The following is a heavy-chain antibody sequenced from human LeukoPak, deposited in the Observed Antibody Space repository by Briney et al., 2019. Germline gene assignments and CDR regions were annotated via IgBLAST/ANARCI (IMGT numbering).Heavy chain of an antibody. CDR1: GFTFSSDW. J-gene: IGHJ5*02. CDR3: ARDIGLRKAAPPGWFDP. V-gene: IGHV3-7*01. D-gene: IGHD6-6*01. Sequence: PGGSLRLSCAASGFTFSSDWMSWVRQAPGKGLEWVASIKQDVSEKYCVDSVKGRFTISRENANNSLCLQINSVRADDTAVYYCARDIGLRKAAPPGWFDPWGQGALVTVSS. CDR2: IKQDVSEK.